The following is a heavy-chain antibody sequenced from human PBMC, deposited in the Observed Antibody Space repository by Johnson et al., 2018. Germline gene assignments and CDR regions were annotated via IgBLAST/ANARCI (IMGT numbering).Heavy chain of an antibody. J-gene: IGHJ6*03. D-gene: IGHD6-13*01. CDR2: IKQDGSEK. Sequence: VQLVESGGGLVQPGGSLRLSCAASGFTFSSYWMSWVRQAPGKGLEWVANIKQDGSEKYYVDSVKGRFTISRDNAKNSLYLQMNSLRAEDTAGYYCARDRGIAAADYYYYYYMDVWGKGTTVTVSS. CDR3: ARDRGIAAADYYYYYYMDV. CDR1: GFTFSSYW. V-gene: IGHV3-7*01.